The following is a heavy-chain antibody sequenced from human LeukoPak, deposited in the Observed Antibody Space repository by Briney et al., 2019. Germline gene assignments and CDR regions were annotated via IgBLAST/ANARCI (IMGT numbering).Heavy chain of an antibody. CDR1: GFTFSKYW. Sequence: GGPLRLSCAASGFTFSKYWMLWVRHAPGKGLESVSRINTDGTVTTYADSVKGRFTVSRDNADNTMFLQMNSVRDEDTAVYYCATKQWLAPPPDSWGQGTPVTVSS. V-gene: IGHV3-74*01. CDR2: INTDGTVT. J-gene: IGHJ4*02. CDR3: ATKQWLAPPPDS. D-gene: IGHD6-19*01.